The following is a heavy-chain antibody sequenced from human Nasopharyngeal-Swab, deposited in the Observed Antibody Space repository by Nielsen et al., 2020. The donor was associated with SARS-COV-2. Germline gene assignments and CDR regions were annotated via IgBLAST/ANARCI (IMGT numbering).Heavy chain of an antibody. Sequence: SLKISCAASGFTFSCYGMHWVRQAPGKGLEWVAIIYYDGSKKYYADSVNGRFTISRDNSKNTLYLQMNSLRGEDTAVYYCARESGVGELLGVSFDYWGQGTLVTVSS. J-gene: IGHJ4*02. CDR1: GFTFSCYG. D-gene: IGHD3-10*01. CDR3: ARESGVGELLGVSFDY. V-gene: IGHV3-33*01. CDR2: IYYDGSKK.